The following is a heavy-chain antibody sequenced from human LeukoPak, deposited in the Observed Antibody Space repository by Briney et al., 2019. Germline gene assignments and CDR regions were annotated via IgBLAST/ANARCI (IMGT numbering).Heavy chain of an antibody. D-gene: IGHD5/OR15-5a*01. CDR1: GFTFNSYG. Sequence: GGSLRLSCAASGFTFNSYGMHWVRQAPGKGLEWVAVISYDGSNKYYADSVKGRFTISRDNSKNTLYLQMNSLKVEDTAVYYCAKDSLYEYYFDYWGQGTLVTVSS. CDR3: AKDSLYEYYFDY. J-gene: IGHJ4*02. V-gene: IGHV3-30*18. CDR2: ISYDGSNK.